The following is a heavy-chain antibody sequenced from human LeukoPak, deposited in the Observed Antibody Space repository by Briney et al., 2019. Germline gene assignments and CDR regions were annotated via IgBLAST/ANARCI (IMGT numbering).Heavy chain of an antibody. V-gene: IGHV4-34*01. CDR3: ARGRPLYYDILTGYPNPLYYYYGMDV. Sequence: SETLSLTCAVYGGSFSGYYWSWIRQPPGKGLEWIGQINHSGSTNYNPSLKGRVRISVDTSKNQFSLKLSSVTAADTAVYYCARGRPLYYDILTGYPNPLYYYYGMDVWGQGTTVTVSS. CDR2: INHSGST. D-gene: IGHD3-9*01. J-gene: IGHJ6*02. CDR1: GGSFSGYY.